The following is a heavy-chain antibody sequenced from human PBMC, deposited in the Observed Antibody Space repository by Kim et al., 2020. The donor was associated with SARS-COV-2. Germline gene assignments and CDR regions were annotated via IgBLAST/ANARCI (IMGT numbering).Heavy chain of an antibody. CDR3: ARDPPGPDCAFDL. CDR1: GDSISRHH. CDR2: IYNTGTT. Sequence: SETLSLTCIVSGDSISRHHWSWIRQPPGKGLEWIGIIYNTGTTHSDPSLESRVTISVDTSKNHFSMKLSSVTAADTAVYFCARDPPGPDCAFDLWGPGTMVTVSS. D-gene: IGHD2-21*02. V-gene: IGHV4-59*11. J-gene: IGHJ3*01.